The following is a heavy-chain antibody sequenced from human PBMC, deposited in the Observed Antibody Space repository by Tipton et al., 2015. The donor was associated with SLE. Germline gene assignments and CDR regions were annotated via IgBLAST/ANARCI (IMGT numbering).Heavy chain of an antibody. CDR2: IYYSGST. Sequence: TLSLTCTVSGGSISSSSYYWGWIRQPPGKGLEWIGSIYYSGSTYYNPSLKSRVTISVDTSKNQFSLKLSSVTAADTAVYYCARRSLSQPLRYYYYGMDVWGQGTTVTVSS. V-gene: IGHV4-39*07. CDR3: ARRSLSQPLRYYYYGMDV. D-gene: IGHD2-2*01. CDR1: GGSISSSSYY. J-gene: IGHJ6*02.